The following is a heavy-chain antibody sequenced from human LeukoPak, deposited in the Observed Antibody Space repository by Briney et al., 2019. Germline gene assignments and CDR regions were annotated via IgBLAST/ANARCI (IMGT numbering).Heavy chain of an antibody. CDR2: IYHTGAT. Sequence: PSETLSLTCTVSGGSIGGDYWTWIRQPPGKGLQSIGYIYHTGATNYNPSLKSRVTMSVDTSKNQFSLKLNSVTAADTAVYFRAKYGKSGWSIDNWGQGTLVTVSS. D-gene: IGHD6-19*01. J-gene: IGHJ4*02. CDR3: AKYGKSGWSIDN. CDR1: GGSIGGDY. V-gene: IGHV4-59*08.